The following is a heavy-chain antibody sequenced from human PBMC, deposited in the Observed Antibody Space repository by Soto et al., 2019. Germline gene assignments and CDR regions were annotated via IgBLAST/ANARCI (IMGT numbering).Heavy chain of an antibody. CDR3: ARIPSYSNYIVGTYYYYMDV. Sequence: SETLSLTCAVSSGSISSSNWWSWVRQSPGKGLEWIGEIYHSGSTNYNPSLKSRVTISVDKSKNQFSLKLSSVTAADTAVYYCARIPSYSNYIVGTYYYYMDVWGKGTTVTVSS. D-gene: IGHD4-4*01. V-gene: IGHV4-4*02. CDR2: IYHSGST. J-gene: IGHJ6*03. CDR1: SGSISSSNW.